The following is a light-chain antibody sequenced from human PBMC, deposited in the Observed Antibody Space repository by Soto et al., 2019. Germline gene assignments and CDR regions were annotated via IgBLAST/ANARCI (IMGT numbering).Light chain of an antibody. V-gene: IGLV2-14*01. J-gene: IGLJ7*01. CDR3: SSYTNINTRACV. CDR2: EVT. Sequence: ALTQPASVPGSPGQSITISCTGTSGDIGSYNRVSWYQQHPGKAPKLIIYEVTDRPSGVSNRFSGSKSGNTASLTISGLQAEDEAEYYCSSYTNINTRACVFGTGTQLTVL. CDR1: SGDIGSYNR.